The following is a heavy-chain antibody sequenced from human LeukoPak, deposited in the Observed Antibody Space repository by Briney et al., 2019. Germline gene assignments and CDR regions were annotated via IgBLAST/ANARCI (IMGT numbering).Heavy chain of an antibody. CDR1: GLTFSSSS. CDR3: AKGSGWYV. V-gene: IGHV3-23*01. D-gene: IGHD6-19*01. Sequence: PGGSLRLSCAASGLTFSSSSMSWVRQAPGKGPEWVSVISGSGGSTDYADSVKGRFTISRDNSKNTLYLQINSLRAEDTAVYYCAKGSGWYVWGQGTLVTVSS. CDR2: ISGSGGST. J-gene: IGHJ4*02.